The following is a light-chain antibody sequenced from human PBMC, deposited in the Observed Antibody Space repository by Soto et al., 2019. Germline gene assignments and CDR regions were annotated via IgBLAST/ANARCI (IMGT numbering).Light chain of an antibody. J-gene: IGKJ5*01. CDR2: DAS. CDR3: QQRSHWPS. V-gene: IGKV3-11*01. CDR1: QSVSSY. Sequence: EIVLTQSPATLSLSPGERATLSCRASQSVSSYLAWYQQKPGQAPRLLIYDASNRATGIPARFSGSGSGTDFTLTSSSLEPEDFAVYYCQQRSHWPSFGQGTRLEIK.